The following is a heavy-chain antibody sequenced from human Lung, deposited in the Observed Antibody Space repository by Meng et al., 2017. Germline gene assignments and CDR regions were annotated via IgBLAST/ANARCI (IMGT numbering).Heavy chain of an antibody. CDR2: INHSGST. J-gene: IGHJ2*01. CDR3: ARPKQANWYFDL. Sequence: QGQLQQWGAGLLKPSETLSLTGAVYGGSFSGYYWSWIRQPPGKGLEWIGEINHSGSTNYNPSLKSRVTISVDTSKKQFSLKLSSVTAADTAVYYCARPKQANWYFDLWGRGTLVTVSS. D-gene: IGHD1/OR15-1a*01. V-gene: IGHV4-34*01. CDR1: GGSFSGYY.